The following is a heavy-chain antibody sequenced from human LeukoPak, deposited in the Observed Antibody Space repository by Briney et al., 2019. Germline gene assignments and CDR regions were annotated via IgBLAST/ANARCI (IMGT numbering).Heavy chain of an antibody. Sequence: GGSLRLSCAASGFTFSSYSMNWVRQAPGKGLEWVSYISSSSSTIYYADSVKGRFTISRDNAKNSLYLQMNSLRAEDSAVYYCASPGPYCGGDCLYWGQGTLVTVPS. V-gene: IGHV3-48*04. CDR1: GFTFSSYS. D-gene: IGHD2-21*02. CDR2: ISSSSSTI. J-gene: IGHJ4*02. CDR3: ASPGPYCGGDCLY.